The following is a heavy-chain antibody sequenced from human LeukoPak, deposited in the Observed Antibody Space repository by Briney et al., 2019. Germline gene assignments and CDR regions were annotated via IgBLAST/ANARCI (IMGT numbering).Heavy chain of an antibody. Sequence: ASVKVSCKASGYTFTGYYMHWVRQAPGQGLEWMGWINPNSGGTNYAQKFQGRVTMTRDTSISTAYMELSRLRSDDTGVYYCARDLGSDYYFDYWGQGTLVTVSS. D-gene: IGHD6-25*01. CDR1: GYTFTGYY. V-gene: IGHV1-2*02. J-gene: IGHJ4*02. CDR2: INPNSGGT. CDR3: ARDLGSDYYFDY.